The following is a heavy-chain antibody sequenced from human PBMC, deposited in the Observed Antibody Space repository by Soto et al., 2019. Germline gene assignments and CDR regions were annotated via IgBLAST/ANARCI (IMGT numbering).Heavy chain of an antibody. D-gene: IGHD3-22*01. CDR2: ISYDGSNK. CDR1: GFTVSSYA. CDR3: ASKYYYDSSGYYPFDY. J-gene: IGHJ4*02. Sequence: QVQLVESGGGVVQPGRSLRLSCAASGFTVSSYAMHWVRQAPGKGLEWVAVISYDGSNKYYADSVKGRFTISRDNSKNTLYLQMNSLRAEDTAVYYCASKYYYDSSGYYPFDYWGQGTLVTVSS. V-gene: IGHV3-30-3*01.